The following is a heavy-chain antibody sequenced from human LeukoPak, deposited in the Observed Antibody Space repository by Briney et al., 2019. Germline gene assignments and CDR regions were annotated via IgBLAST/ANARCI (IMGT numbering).Heavy chain of an antibody. CDR1: GFTFSSYE. J-gene: IGHJ4*01. Sequence: GGSLRLSCAVSGFTFSSYEMNWVRQAPGKGLEWVSYISSSGSTIYYADSVKGRFTISRDNAKKSLYLQMNSLRAEDSAIYYCAREGFYFFDFWGQGTLVTVSS. CDR3: AREGFYFFDF. CDR2: ISSSGSTI. V-gene: IGHV3-48*03.